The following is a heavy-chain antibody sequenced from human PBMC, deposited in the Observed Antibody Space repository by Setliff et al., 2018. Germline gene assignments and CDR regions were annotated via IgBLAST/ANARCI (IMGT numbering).Heavy chain of an antibody. CDR3: ARGRAGHSGH. CDR1: GGSISSGGYY. V-gene: IGHV4-31*03. CDR2: IYYSGSTS. J-gene: IGHJ4*02. Sequence: SETLSLTCTVSGGSISSGGYYWSWIRQHPGKGLEWIGYIYYSGSTSYYNPSLKSRVTISVDTSKNQFSLKLSSVTAADTAVYYCARGRAGHSGHWGQGTMVTVSS. D-gene: IGHD6-19*01.